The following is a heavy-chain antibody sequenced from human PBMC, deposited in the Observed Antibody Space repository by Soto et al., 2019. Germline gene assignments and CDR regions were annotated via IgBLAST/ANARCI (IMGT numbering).Heavy chain of an antibody. J-gene: IGHJ6*02. Sequence: EVQLVESGGGLVQPGGSVRLSCAASKFTITSYWMHWVRQAPGKGLVWVSRINSDGSSISYADAVKGRFTISRDNAKNTLYLQMNSLRVEDTAVYYCAREVSHDYVLRGMDVWGQGTTDTVFS. CDR3: AREVSHDYVLRGMDV. CDR2: INSDGSSI. D-gene: IGHD3-16*01. CDR1: KFTITSYW. V-gene: IGHV3-74*01.